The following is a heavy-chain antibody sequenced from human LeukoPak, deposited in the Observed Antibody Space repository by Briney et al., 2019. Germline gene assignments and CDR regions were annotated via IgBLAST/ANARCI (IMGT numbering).Heavy chain of an antibody. D-gene: IGHD3-10*01. CDR1: GLTFGDYT. Sequence: GGSLRLSCAASGLTFGDYTMNWVRHAPGKGLGWVALISRNGVATKYGDSVRGRFTISRDNSKNSLYLQMNSLRTEDSALYYSAKGPTIPPYYNSGSYYETKAQFDCWGQGTLVTVSS. CDR2: ISRNGVAT. J-gene: IGHJ5*01. V-gene: IGHV3-43*01. CDR3: AKGPTIPPYYNSGSYYETKAQFDC.